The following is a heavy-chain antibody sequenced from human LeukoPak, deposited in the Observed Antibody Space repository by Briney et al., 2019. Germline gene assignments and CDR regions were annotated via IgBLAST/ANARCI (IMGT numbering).Heavy chain of an antibody. CDR2: ISAYNGNT. CDR1: GYTFTSYG. D-gene: IGHD1-14*01. V-gene: IGHV1-18*01. CDR3: ARAIRTPEAYYFDY. Sequence: ASVKVSCKASGYTFTSYGISWVRQAPGQGLEWMGWISAYNGNTNYAQKLQGRVTMTTDTSTSTAYMELRSLRSDDTAVYYCARAIRTPEAYYFDYWGQGTLVTVSS. J-gene: IGHJ4*02.